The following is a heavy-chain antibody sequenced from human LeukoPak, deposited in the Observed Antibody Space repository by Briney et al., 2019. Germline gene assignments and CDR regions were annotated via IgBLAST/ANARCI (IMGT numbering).Heavy chain of an antibody. CDR2: ISSSGSTI. CDR1: GFTFSDYY. D-gene: IGHD6-13*01. Sequence: GGSLRLSCAASGFTFSDYYMSWLRQAPGKGLEWVSYISSSGSTIYYADSVKGRFTISRDNAKNSLYLQMNSLRAEDTAVYYCARAGIAAAVPYYYYGMDVWGQGTTVTVSS. V-gene: IGHV3-11*01. CDR3: ARAGIAAAVPYYYYGMDV. J-gene: IGHJ6*02.